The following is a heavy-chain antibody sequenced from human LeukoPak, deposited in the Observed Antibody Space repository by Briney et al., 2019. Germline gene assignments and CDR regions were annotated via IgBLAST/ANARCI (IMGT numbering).Heavy chain of an antibody. CDR1: GYTFTGYY. CDR2: INPSGDGT. J-gene: IGHJ4*02. D-gene: IGHD3-22*01. Sequence: ASVKVSCKASGYTFTGYYIHWVRQAPGQGLEWMGIINPSGDGTSYAQKFQGRVTMTRDTSTSTVYMELSSLRSEDTAVYYCARGSSGYYSAFDYWGQGTLVIVSS. CDR3: ARGSSGYYSAFDY. V-gene: IGHV1-46*01.